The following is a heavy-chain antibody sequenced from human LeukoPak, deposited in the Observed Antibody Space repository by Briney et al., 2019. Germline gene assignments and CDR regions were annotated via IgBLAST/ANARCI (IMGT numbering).Heavy chain of an antibody. V-gene: IGHV2-5*01. D-gene: IGHD3-3*01. J-gene: IGHJ5*02. CDR2: IYWNDDK. Sequence: KESGPTLVKPTQTLTLTCTFSGFSLSTSGVGVGWIRQPPGKALEWLALIYWNDDKRYSPFLKSRLTITKDTSKNQVVLTMTNMDPVDTATYYCAHRRGSFWRAPDWFDPWGQGTLVTVSS. CDR1: GFSLSTSGVG. CDR3: AHRRGSFWRAPDWFDP.